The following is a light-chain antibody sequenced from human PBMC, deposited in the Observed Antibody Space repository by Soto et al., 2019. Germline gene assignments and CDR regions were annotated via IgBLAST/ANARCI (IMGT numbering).Light chain of an antibody. CDR1: SSDVGSHDL. CDR3: SSFTSTTTYV. CDR2: DVS. V-gene: IGLV2-14*02. Sequence: QSALTQPASVSGSPGQSIAISCTGTSSDVGSHDLVSWYQQQPGKVPKLIIYDVSSRPSGVSHRFSGSKSGKTASLTISGLQAEDEADYYCSSFTSTTTYVFGTGTKLTVL. J-gene: IGLJ1*01.